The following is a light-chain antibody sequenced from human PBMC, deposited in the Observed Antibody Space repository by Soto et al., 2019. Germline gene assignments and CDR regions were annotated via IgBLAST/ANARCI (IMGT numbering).Light chain of an antibody. CDR1: SSNIGAGYD. Sequence: QSVLTQPPSVSGAPGQRVTISCTGSSSNIGAGYDVHWYQQLPGTAPKLLINGHTNGPSGVPERFSGSKSGTSASLAITGLQAEDEADYFCCSYTGITDTLPYAFGTGTKPPS. V-gene: IGLV1-40*01. CDR3: CSYTGITDTLPYA. J-gene: IGLJ1*01. CDR2: GHT.